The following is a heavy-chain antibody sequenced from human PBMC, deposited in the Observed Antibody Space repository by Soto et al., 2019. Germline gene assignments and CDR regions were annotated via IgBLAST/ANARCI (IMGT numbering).Heavy chain of an antibody. J-gene: IGHJ4*02. V-gene: IGHV3-15*01. CDR2: ITSETDGETT. CDR3: ATGVTGTFDY. CDR1: GFTVTNAW. Sequence: GGSLRLSCAASGFTVTNAWISWVRQAPGKGLEWVGRITSETDGETTDYAAPVKGRFSISRDDSKNTVYLQMNSLKGEDTAIYYCATGVTGTFDYWGQGTLVTVSS. D-gene: IGHD1-1*01.